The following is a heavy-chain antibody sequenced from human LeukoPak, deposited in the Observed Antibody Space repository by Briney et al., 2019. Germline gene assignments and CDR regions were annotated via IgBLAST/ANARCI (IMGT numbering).Heavy chain of an antibody. Sequence: ASVKVSCKASGGTFSSYAISWVRQAPGQGPEWMGGIIPIFGTANYAQKFQGRVTITTDESTSTAYMELSSLRSEDTAVYYCARGALEMATIPPYYYYYYMDVWGKGTTVTVSS. CDR3: ARGALEMATIPPYYYYYYMDV. D-gene: IGHD5-24*01. CDR2: IIPIFGTA. V-gene: IGHV1-69*05. CDR1: GGTFSSYA. J-gene: IGHJ6*03.